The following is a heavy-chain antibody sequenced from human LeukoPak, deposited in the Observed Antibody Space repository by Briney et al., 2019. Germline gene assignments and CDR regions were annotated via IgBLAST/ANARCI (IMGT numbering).Heavy chain of an antibody. CDR2: IYSGGST. CDR3: ARDLGIVVVIGAFDI. V-gene: IGHV3-66*01. Sequence: GGSLRLSCAASGFTVSSNYMSWVRQAPGKGLEWVSVIYSGGSTYYADSVKGRFTISRDNSKNTLYLQMNSLRAEDTAVYYCARDLGIVVVIGAFDIWGQGTMVTVSS. J-gene: IGHJ3*02. D-gene: IGHD3-22*01. CDR1: GFTVSSNY.